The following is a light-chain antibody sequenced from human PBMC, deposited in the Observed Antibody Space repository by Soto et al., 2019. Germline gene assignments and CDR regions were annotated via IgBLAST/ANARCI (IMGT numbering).Light chain of an antibody. CDR1: QSISVW. J-gene: IGKJ3*01. CDR2: DAS. Sequence: DIQMTQSPSSLSASGGDRVTVTCRASQSISVWMAWYKQIPGKAPQLLIYDASNLQSGVPSRFSGAGSGTEFPLTVSSLQPDDSATYYCQQYNNYPFTFGPGTTVHIK. V-gene: IGKV1-5*01. CDR3: QQYNNYPFT.